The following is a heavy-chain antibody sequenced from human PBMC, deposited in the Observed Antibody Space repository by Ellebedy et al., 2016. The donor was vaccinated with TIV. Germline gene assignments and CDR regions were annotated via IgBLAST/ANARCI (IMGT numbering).Heavy chain of an antibody. CDR3: TFNLRRTY. J-gene: IGHJ4*02. CDR1: GFTFTNYW. D-gene: IGHD3-16*01. V-gene: IGHV3-7*03. Sequence: GESLKISCAASGFTFTNYWMNWVRQAPGKGLEWVANIKQDGSEKYYVDSVKGRFTISRDNAKNSLYLQMNSLRAEDTAVYYCTFNLRRTYWGQGTLVTVSS. CDR2: IKQDGSEK.